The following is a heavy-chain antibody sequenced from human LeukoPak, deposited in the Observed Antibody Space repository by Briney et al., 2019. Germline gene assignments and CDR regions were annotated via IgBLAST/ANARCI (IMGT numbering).Heavy chain of an antibody. CDR2: IGATQTYI. V-gene: IGHV3-21*01. CDR1: GFTFATYT. J-gene: IGHJ6*03. CDR3: AKTFCSGGTCYPYNYYYMDV. Sequence: GGSLRLSCTGAGFTFATYTFNWVRQAPGKGLEWVASIGATQTYIYYADSVKGRFTISRDNSKNTVYLQMNSLRPEDTAVYYCAKTFCSGGTCYPYNYYYMDVWGKGTAVTVSS. D-gene: IGHD2-15*01.